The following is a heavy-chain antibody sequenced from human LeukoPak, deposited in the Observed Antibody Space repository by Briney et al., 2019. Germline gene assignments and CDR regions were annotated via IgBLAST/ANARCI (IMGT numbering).Heavy chain of an antibody. J-gene: IGHJ4*02. CDR1: GFTFSSYN. CDR3: ARDRLRIFGVVTYMFDY. CDR2: ISSSGSTI. Sequence: GGSLRLSCAASGFTFSSYNMNWVRQAPGKGLEWVSYISSSGSTIYYADSVKGRFTISRDNAKNSLYLQMNSLRAEDTAVYYCARDRLRIFGVVTYMFDYWGQGTLVTVSS. V-gene: IGHV3-48*04. D-gene: IGHD3-3*01.